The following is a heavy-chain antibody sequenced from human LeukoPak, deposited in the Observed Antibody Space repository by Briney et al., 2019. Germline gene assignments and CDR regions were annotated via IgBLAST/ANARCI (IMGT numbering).Heavy chain of an antibody. CDR2: IIPIFGTA. CDR3: AVGVGGYDFYYYYYMDV. D-gene: IGHD5-12*01. Sequence: SSVNVSCKASRGTFSSHAVSWLRQAPGQGLEWMGGIIPIFGTANYAQKFQGRVTITTDESTSTAYMELSSLRSEDTAVYYCAVGVGGYDFYYYYYMDVWGKGTTVTVSS. J-gene: IGHJ6*03. V-gene: IGHV1-69*05. CDR1: RGTFSSHA.